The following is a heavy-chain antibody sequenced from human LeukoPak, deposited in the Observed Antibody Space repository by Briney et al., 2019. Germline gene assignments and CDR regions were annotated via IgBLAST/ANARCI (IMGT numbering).Heavy chain of an antibody. D-gene: IGHD5-24*01. Sequence: PSETLSLTCTVSGGSISGYYWSWIRQPPGKGLEWIGYIYYSGSTNYNPSLKSRVTISVDTSKNQFSLKLSSVTAADTAVYCCARGTYTMATDAFNIWGQGTMVTVSS. CDR3: ARGTYTMATDAFNI. V-gene: IGHV4-59*12. CDR1: GGSISGYY. CDR2: IYYSGST. J-gene: IGHJ3*02.